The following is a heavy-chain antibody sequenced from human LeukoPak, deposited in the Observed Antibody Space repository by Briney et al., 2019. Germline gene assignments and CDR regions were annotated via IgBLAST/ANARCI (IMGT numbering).Heavy chain of an antibody. J-gene: IGHJ5*02. CDR2: ISYDGSNK. V-gene: IGHV3-30-3*01. CDR1: GFTFSSYA. CDR3: AREGAVTTLWGPYNWFDP. Sequence: GGSLRLSCAASGFTFSSYAMHWVRQAPGKGLEWVAVISYDGSNKYYADSVKGRFTISRDNSKNTLYLQMNSLRAEDTAVYYCAREGAVTTLWGPYNWFDPWGQGTLVTVSS. D-gene: IGHD4-17*01.